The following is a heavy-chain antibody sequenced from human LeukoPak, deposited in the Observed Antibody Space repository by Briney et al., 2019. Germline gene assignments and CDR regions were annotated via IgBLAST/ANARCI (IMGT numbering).Heavy chain of an antibody. D-gene: IGHD2-15*01. CDR1: GYTFTSYG. CDR3: ARGALRYCSGGSCYAAPTYMDV. J-gene: IGHJ6*03. Sequence: VASVXXXCKAXGYTFTSYGXSWVRQAPGQGLEGMGWISXYNGNTNYAKKLQGRVTMTTETSKSTAYMELRRLRYDETAVYYCARGALRYCSGGSCYAAPTYMDVWGKGTTVTVSS. CDR2: ISXYNGNT. V-gene: IGHV1-18*01.